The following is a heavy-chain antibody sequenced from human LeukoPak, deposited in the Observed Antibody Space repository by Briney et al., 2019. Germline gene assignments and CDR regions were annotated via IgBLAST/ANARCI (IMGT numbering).Heavy chain of an antibody. CDR3: ATALYSYGYHWYFDL. J-gene: IGHJ2*01. Sequence: GASVKVSCKVSGYTLTELSMHWLRQAPGKGLEWMGGFDPEDGETIYAQKFQGRVTMTEDTSTDTAYMELSSLRSEDTAVYYCATALYSYGYHWYFDLWGRGTLVTVSS. CDR2: FDPEDGET. D-gene: IGHD5-18*01. V-gene: IGHV1-24*01. CDR1: GYTLTELS.